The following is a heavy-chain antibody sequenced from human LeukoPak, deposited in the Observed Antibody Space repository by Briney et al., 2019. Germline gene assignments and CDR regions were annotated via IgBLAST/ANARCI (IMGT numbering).Heavy chain of an antibody. CDR1: GGSISSYY. V-gene: IGHV4-59*01. CDR2: IYYSGST. J-gene: IGHJ4*02. Sequence: TSETLSLTSTVSGGSISSYYWSWIRQPPGKGLEWIGYIYYSGSTNYNPSLKSRVTISVNTSNNQFSLKLRSVTAADTAVYYCARDYTMAGAYFDYWGQGILVTVSS. D-gene: IGHD6-19*01. CDR3: ARDYTMAGAYFDY.